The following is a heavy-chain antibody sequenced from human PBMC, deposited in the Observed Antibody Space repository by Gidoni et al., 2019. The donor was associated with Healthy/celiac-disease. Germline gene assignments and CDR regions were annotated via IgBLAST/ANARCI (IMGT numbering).Heavy chain of an antibody. CDR2: INSDGSST. D-gene: IGHD2-15*01. Sequence: EVQLVESGGGLVQPGGSLRLSCAASGFTFSSYWRHWVRQAPGKGLVWVSRINSDGSSTSYADSVKGRFTISRDNAKNTLYLQMNSLRAEDTAVYYCARGPCSGGSCYPLYYYYGMDVWGQGTTVTVSS. CDR1: GFTFSSYW. V-gene: IGHV3-74*01. CDR3: ARGPCSGGSCYPLYYYYGMDV. J-gene: IGHJ6*02.